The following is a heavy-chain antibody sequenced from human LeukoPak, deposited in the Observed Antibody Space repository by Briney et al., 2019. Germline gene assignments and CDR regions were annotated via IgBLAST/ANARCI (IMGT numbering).Heavy chain of an antibody. CDR2: TTHEGPDK. J-gene: IGHJ6*04. CDR1: GFSISNYI. V-gene: IGHV3-30*01. Sequence: GGSLRLSCAASGFSISNYILHWVRQAPGKGLEWVGVTTHEGPDKYYADSMKGRFTISRDNPKNTLYLQMNSLGSEDTAVYYCVRQSLGLDVWGRGTTVTVSS. D-gene: IGHD3-16*01. CDR3: VRQSLGLDV.